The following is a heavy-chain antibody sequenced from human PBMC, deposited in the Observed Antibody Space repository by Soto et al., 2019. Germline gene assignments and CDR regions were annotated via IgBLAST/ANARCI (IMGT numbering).Heavy chain of an antibody. CDR1: GGSISSYY. J-gene: IGHJ3*02. CDR2: IYYSGST. V-gene: IGHV4-59*08. CDR3: ATNRYGSGSYRAFDI. Sequence: QVQLQESGPGLVKPSETLSLTCTVSGGSISSYYWSWIRQPPGKGLEWIGYIYYSGSTNYNPSVKSRVTISVDTSKNQFSLKLSSVTAADTAVYYCATNRYGSGSYRAFDIWGQGTMVTVSS. D-gene: IGHD3-10*01.